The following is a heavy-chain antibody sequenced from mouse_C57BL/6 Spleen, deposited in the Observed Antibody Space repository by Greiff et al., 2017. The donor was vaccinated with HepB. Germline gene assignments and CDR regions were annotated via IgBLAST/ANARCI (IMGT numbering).Heavy chain of an antibody. CDR3: AGYYYGSSLYWYFDV. V-gene: IGHV1-72*01. CDR1: GYTFTSYW. J-gene: IGHJ1*03. D-gene: IGHD1-1*01. Sequence: QVQLQQPGAELVKPGASVKLSCKASGYTFTSYWMHWVKQRPGRGLEWIGRIDPNSGGTKYNEKFKSKATLTVDKPSSTAYMQLSSLTAEDSAVYYCAGYYYGSSLYWYFDVWGTGTTVTVSS. CDR2: IDPNSGGT.